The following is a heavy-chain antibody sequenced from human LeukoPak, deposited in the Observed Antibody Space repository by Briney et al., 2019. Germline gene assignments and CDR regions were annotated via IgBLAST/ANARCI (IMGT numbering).Heavy chain of an antibody. J-gene: IGHJ4*02. CDR1: GFTFSNAW. CDR3: TSEDQGGFDY. V-gene: IGHV3-15*01. D-gene: IGHD1-26*01. CDR2: IKRKIDGETT. Sequence: GGSLRLSCVASGFTFSNAWMSWVRQAPIRGLEWVGRIKRKIDGETTDYAAPAKGRFTISRDDSRNALYLQMNSLKTEDTAVYYCTSEDQGGFDYWGRGTLVTVPS.